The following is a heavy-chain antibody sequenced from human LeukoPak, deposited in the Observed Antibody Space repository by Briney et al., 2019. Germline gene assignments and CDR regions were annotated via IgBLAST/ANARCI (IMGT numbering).Heavy chain of an antibody. CDR2: IYYSGST. D-gene: IGHD3-22*01. CDR3: ARDHYDTSGYSNGMDV. V-gene: IGHV4-30-4*01. Sequence: SETLSLTCTVSGGSISSGDYYRSWIRQPPGKGLEWIGYIYYSGSTYNNPSLRSRVTISVDTSKNQFSLKLSSVTAADTAVYYCARDHYDTSGYSNGMDVWGQGTTVTVSS. J-gene: IGHJ6*02. CDR1: GGSISSGDYY.